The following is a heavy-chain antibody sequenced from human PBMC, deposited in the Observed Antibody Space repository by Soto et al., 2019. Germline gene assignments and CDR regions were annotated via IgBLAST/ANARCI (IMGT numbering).Heavy chain of an antibody. D-gene: IGHD2-15*01. CDR3: AKDEGYCSGGSCYSGPY. J-gene: IGHJ4*02. V-gene: IGHV3-23*01. Sequence: GGSLRLSCAASGFTFSSYAMSWVRQAPGKGLEWVSAISGSGGSTYYADSVKGRFTISRDNSKNTLYLQMNSLRAEDTAVYYCAKDEGYCSGGSCYSGPYWGQGTLVTVSS. CDR1: GFTFSSYA. CDR2: ISGSGGST.